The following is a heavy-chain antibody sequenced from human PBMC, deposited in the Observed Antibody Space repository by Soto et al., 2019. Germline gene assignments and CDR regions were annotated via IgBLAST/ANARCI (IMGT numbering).Heavy chain of an antibody. Sequence: EEQVVESGGGLVQPGGSLRLSCAASGFTFSTYWMSWFRQVPGKGLEWVANMNHDGSEIHYVDSVKGRFTISRDNAKNSLFLQMNSLRAEDTAVYYCVGSRGWSGGYWGQGTLVTVSS. CDR1: GFTFSTYW. D-gene: IGHD3-10*01. J-gene: IGHJ4*02. CDR3: VGSRGWSGGY. CDR2: MNHDGSEI. V-gene: IGHV3-7*01.